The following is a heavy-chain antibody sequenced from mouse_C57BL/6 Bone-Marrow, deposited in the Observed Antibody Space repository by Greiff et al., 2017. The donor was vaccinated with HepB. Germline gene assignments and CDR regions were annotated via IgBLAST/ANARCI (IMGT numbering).Heavy chain of an antibody. Sequence: VQLQQSGPELVKPGASVKISCKASGYSFTDYNMNWVKQSNGKSLEWIGVINPNYGTTSYNQKFKGKATLTVDQSSSTAYMKLNSLTSEDSAVYYCARSGYGNYLYYFDYWGQGTTLTVSS. J-gene: IGHJ2*01. CDR3: ARSGYGNYLYYFDY. CDR2: INPNYGTT. D-gene: IGHD2-1*01. V-gene: IGHV1-39*01. CDR1: GYSFTDYN.